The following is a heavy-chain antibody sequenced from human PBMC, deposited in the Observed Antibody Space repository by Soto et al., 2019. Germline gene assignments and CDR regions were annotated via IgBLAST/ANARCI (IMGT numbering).Heavy chain of an antibody. V-gene: IGHV3-74*01. Sequence: EVQLVESGGGLVQPGGSLRLSCAASEVTLSNHWMHWVRQAPGKGLVWVSRIDDGSGTSYADSVKGRFTVSRDNAKNTLYLQMNSLRAEDKAVYYCTNVFDNWGQGTLVTVSS. CDR2: IDDGSGT. CDR1: EVTLSNHW. J-gene: IGHJ4*02. CDR3: TNVFDN.